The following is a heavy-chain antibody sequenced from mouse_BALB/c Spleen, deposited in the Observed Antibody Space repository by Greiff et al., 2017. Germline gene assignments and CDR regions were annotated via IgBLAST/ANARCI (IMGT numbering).Heavy chain of an antibody. Sequence: DVKLVESGGGLVKPGGSLKLSCAASGFAFSSYDMSWVRQTPEKRLEWVAYISSGGGSTYYPDTVKGRFTISRDNARNILYLQMSSLRSEDTAMYYCARGRGMITTKETWFDYWGQGTTLTVSS. J-gene: IGHJ2*01. CDR1: GFAFSSYD. CDR3: ARGRGMITTKETWFDY. D-gene: IGHD2-4*01. CDR2: ISSGGGST. V-gene: IGHV5-12-1*01.